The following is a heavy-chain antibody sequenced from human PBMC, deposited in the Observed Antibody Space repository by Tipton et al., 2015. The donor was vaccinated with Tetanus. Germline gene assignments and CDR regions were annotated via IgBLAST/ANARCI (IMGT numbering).Heavy chain of an antibody. Sequence: GSLRLSCAASGITFSSYWMSWVRQAPGKGLEWVANIKQDGSEKYYVDSVKGRFTISRDNAKNSLYLQMSSLRVEDTAMYYCVEQSEDWGQGTLVTVSS. CDR3: VEQSED. CDR2: IKQDGSEK. V-gene: IGHV3-7*01. D-gene: IGHD1/OR15-1a*01. CDR1: GITFSSYW. J-gene: IGHJ4*02.